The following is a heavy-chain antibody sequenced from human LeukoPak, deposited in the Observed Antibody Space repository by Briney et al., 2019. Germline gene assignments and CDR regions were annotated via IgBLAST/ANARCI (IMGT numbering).Heavy chain of an antibody. V-gene: IGHV3-23*01. D-gene: IGHD2-21*02. CDR2: ISGRGGST. Sequence: PGGSLRLSCAASGFTFSSYAMSWVRQAPGKGLEWASAISGRGGSTYYAASVKGRFTISRDNSKNTLYLQMNSLRAEDTAVYYCAIDECGGDCYSPVYWGQGTLVTVSS. J-gene: IGHJ4*02. CDR3: AIDECGGDCYSPVY. CDR1: GFTFSSYA.